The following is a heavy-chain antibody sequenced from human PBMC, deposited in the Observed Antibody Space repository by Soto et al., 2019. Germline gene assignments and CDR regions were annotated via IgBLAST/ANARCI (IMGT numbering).Heavy chain of an antibody. CDR1: GFTFSSYE. CDR3: ARAGGYSGSYYGFSYYGMDV. D-gene: IGHD1-26*01. Sequence: EVQLVESGGGLVQPGGSLRLSCAASGFTFSSYEMNWVRQAPGKGLEWVSYISSSGSTIYYADSVKGRFTISRDNAKNSLYLQMNSLRAEDTAVYYCARAGGYSGSYYGFSYYGMDVWGQGTTVTVSS. V-gene: IGHV3-48*03. J-gene: IGHJ6*02. CDR2: ISSSGSTI.